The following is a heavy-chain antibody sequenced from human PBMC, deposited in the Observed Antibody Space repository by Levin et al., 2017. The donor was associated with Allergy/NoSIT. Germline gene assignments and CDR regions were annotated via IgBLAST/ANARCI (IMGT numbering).Heavy chain of an antibody. V-gene: IGHV5-51*01. CDR2: IYPGDSDT. Sequence: GESLKISCKGSGYSFTNNWIGWVRQMPGKGLEWMGIIYPGDSDTRYSPSFKGQVTISVDKSITTAYLQWSSLKASDTAMYYCARLAHCGGDCYNYFAYGGQGTLVTVSS. CDR3: ARLAHCGGDCYNYFAY. D-gene: IGHD2-21*02. CDR1: GYSFTNNW. J-gene: IGHJ4*02.